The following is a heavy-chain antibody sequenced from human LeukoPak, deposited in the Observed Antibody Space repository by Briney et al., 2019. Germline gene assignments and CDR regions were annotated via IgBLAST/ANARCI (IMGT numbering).Heavy chain of an antibody. J-gene: IGHJ4*02. CDR2: IDYSGST. D-gene: IGHD3-22*01. CDR3: ARHVSNVSGYSSPFDY. V-gene: IGHV4-59*08. CDR1: GGSISIYY. Sequence: PSETLSLTCTVPGGSISIYYWSWIRQPPGKGLGWIGYIDYSGSTNYTPSLKSRVTISVDTSKNQFSLKLSSVTAADTAVYYCARHVSNVSGYSSPFDYWGQGTLVTVSS.